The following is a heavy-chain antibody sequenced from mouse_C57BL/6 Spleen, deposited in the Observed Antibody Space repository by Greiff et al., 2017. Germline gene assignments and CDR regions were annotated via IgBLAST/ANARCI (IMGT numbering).Heavy chain of an antibody. CDR3: ASGRYYGSRGDAMDY. D-gene: IGHD1-1*01. CDR2: ISSGSSTI. V-gene: IGHV5-17*01. J-gene: IGHJ4*01. Sequence: EVKFVESGGGLVKPGGSLKLSCAASGFTFSDYGMHWVRQAPEKGLEWVAYISSGSSTIYYADTVKGRFTIARDNAKNTLFLQMSRLRDEDTAMYYCASGRYYGSRGDAMDYWGQGTSVSVSS. CDR1: GFTFSDYG.